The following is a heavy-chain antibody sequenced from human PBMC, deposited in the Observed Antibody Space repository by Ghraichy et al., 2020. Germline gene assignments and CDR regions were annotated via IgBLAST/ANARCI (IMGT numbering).Heavy chain of an antibody. D-gene: IGHD5-18*01. J-gene: IGHJ4*02. CDR2: IYYSGST. Sequence: SETLSLTCTVSGGSISSYYWSWIRQPPGKGLEWIGYIYYSGSTNYNPSLKSRVTISVDTSKNQFSLKLSSVTAADTAVYYCARGSRGYSYGLYYFDYWGQGTLVTVSS. CDR1: GGSISSYY. CDR3: ARGSRGYSYGLYYFDY. V-gene: IGHV4-59*01.